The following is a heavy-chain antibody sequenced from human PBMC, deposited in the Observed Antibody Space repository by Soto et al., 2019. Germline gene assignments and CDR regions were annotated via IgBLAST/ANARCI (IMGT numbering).Heavy chain of an antibody. V-gene: IGHV3-33*01. CDR3: ARPTIAAAGPPDY. Sequence: GGSLRLSCAAPGFTFSSYGMHWVRQTPGKGLEWVAVIWYDGSNKYYADSVKGRFTISRDNSKNTLYLQMNSLRAEDTAVYYCARPTIAAAGPPDYWGQGTLVTVSS. J-gene: IGHJ4*02. CDR2: IWYDGSNK. D-gene: IGHD6-13*01. CDR1: GFTFSSYG.